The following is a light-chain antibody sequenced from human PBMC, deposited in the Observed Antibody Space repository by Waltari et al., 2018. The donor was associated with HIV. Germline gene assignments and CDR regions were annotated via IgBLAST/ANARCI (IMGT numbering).Light chain of an antibody. Sequence: EIVMTQSPATLSVSPGERVTLSCRAGRSVNSNLAWYQQKPGQAPRLLIYGAFGRAAGIPARFSGGGSGTEFTLTISSLQSEDVAVYYCQQYENWPPITFGQGTRLEIK. J-gene: IGKJ5*01. V-gene: IGKV3-15*01. CDR2: GAF. CDR3: QQYENWPPIT. CDR1: RSVNSN.